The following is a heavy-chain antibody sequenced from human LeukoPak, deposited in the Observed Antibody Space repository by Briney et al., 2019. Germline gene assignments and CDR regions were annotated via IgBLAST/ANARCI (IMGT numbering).Heavy chain of an antibody. V-gene: IGHV3-23*01. CDR1: GFTFSGFA. Sequence: GGSLRLSCAASGFTFSGFAMSWVRRTPGKGLEWVSGISGSGDNTLYADSVKGRFTISRDNSKNTLYLEMNSLRAEDTAIYYCAKMRGHPLPKYYRAVGGKGPTVTVSS. CDR2: ISGSGDNT. D-gene: IGHD3-16*01. CDR3: AKMRGHPLPKYYRAV. J-gene: IGHJ6*03.